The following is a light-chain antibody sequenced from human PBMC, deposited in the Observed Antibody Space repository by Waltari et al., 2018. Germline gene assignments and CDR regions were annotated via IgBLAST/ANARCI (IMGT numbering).Light chain of an antibody. Sequence: EIVMTQSPATLSVSPGERATLSCRASQSVSNNLAWYLQKPGQAPRLLIYGVSTRATGIPARFSGSGSGTEFTLTISSLQSEDFALYYCQHYNNWPPWTFGQGTKVEIK. CDR2: GVS. J-gene: IGKJ1*01. CDR1: QSVSNN. V-gene: IGKV3-15*01. CDR3: QHYNNWPPWT.